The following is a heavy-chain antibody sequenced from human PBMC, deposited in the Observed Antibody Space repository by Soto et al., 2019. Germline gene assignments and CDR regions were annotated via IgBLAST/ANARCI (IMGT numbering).Heavy chain of an antibody. CDR1: GFTFSSYS. Sequence: PGGSLRLSCAASGFTFSSYSMNWVRQAPGKGLEWVSSISSSSYIYYADSVKGRFTISRDNAKNSLYLQMNSLRAEDTAVYYCARDRDSSSWYEVYAFDIWGQGTMVTVSS. J-gene: IGHJ3*02. D-gene: IGHD6-13*01. CDR2: ISSSSYI. CDR3: ARDRDSSSWYEVYAFDI. V-gene: IGHV3-21*01.